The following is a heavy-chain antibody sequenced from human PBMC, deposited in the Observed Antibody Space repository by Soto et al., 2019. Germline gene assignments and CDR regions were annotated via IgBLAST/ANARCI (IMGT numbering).Heavy chain of an antibody. CDR1: GYTFTSYG. CDR2: ISAYNGNT. Sequence: ASVKVSCKASGYTFTSYGISWVRQAPGQGLEWMGWISAYNGNTNYAQKLQGRVTMTTDTSTSTAYMELRSLRSDDTAVYYCARAGSKCPIVVVVAATCWGQGTLVTVYS. D-gene: IGHD2-15*01. J-gene: IGHJ4*02. CDR3: ARAGSKCPIVVVVAATC. V-gene: IGHV1-18*01.